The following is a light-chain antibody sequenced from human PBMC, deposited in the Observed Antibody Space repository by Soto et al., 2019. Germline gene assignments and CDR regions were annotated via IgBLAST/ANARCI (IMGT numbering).Light chain of an antibody. CDR1: QTVRNN. V-gene: IGKV3D-15*01. J-gene: IGKJ4*01. CDR2: DAS. CDR3: QQYNDWPPLT. Sequence: AQSPGAVCLSPGERATLSCRASQTVRNNYLAWYQQKPGQAPRLLIYDASSRATGIPDRFSGSGSGTEFTLTISNLQSEDFALYYCQQYNDWPPLTFGGGTKVDIK.